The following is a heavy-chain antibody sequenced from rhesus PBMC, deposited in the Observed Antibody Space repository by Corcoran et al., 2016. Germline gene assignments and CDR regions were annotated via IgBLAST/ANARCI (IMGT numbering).Heavy chain of an antibody. Sequence: QVQLQESGPGLVKPSETLSLTCAVSGGSISSSNWWSWIRQPPGKGLEWFGYISGSSGITYYNPSLKSRVTISKDTSKNRFSLKLSSVTAADTAVYYCARDQYRGLDSWGQGVVVTVSS. CDR2: ISGSSGIT. V-gene: IGHV4S19*01. J-gene: IGHJ6*01. D-gene: IGHD1-44*01. CDR1: GGSISSSNW. CDR3: ARDQYRGLDS.